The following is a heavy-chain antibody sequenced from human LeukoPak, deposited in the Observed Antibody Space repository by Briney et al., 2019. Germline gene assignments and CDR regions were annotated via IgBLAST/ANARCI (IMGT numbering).Heavy chain of an antibody. J-gene: IGHJ4*02. CDR3: ARGRDGYNFLNRGEYYYFDY. CDR1: GGSINSGAYY. D-gene: IGHD5-24*01. CDR2: MYTSGST. Sequence: SETLSLTCTVSGGSINSGAYYWSWIRQPAGKGLEWIGRMYTSGSTNYNPSLKSRVTISRDTSKNQFSLRLNSVTAADTAVYYCARGRDGYNFLNRGEYYYFDYWGQGTLVTVSP. V-gene: IGHV4-61*02.